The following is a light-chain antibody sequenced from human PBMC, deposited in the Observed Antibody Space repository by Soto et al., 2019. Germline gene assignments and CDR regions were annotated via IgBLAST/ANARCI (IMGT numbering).Light chain of an antibody. CDR3: QHYNSYSEA. CDR1: QDISTF. Sequence: DIQMTQSPSSLSPSVGDRVTITCLASQDISTFLAWYQQKPGKAPKLLIYKASTLKSGVPSRFSGSGSGTESTLTISSLQPDDFATYYCQHYNSYSEAFGQGTKVDIK. CDR2: KAS. J-gene: IGKJ1*01. V-gene: IGKV1-5*03.